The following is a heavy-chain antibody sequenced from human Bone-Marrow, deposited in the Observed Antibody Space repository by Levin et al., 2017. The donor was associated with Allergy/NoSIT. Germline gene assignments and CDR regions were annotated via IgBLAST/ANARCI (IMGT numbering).Heavy chain of an antibody. V-gene: IGHV3-23*01. J-gene: IGHJ4*02. D-gene: IGHD4-23*01. CDR3: GRDSVGNPTRRSYY. CDR1: GFTFNLYD. Sequence: GESLKISCVASGFTFNLYDMSWVRQAPGKGLEWVSAISADGLSTYYADSVKGRPLISRDNSKNTVFLQMNSLRADDTAVYYCGRDSVGNPTRRSYYWGQGALVTVSS. CDR2: ISADGLST.